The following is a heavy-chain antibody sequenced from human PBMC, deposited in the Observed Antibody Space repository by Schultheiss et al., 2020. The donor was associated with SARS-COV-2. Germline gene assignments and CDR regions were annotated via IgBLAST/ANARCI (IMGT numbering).Heavy chain of an antibody. J-gene: IGHJ4*02. CDR3: ATEVPAAIARDY. CDR2: INHSGST. D-gene: IGHD2-2*02. Sequence: SETLSLTCTVSGGSISSYYWSWIRQPPGKGLEWIGEINHSGSTYYNPSLKSRVTISVDRSKNQFSLKLSSVTAADTAVYYCATEVPAAIARDYWGQGTLVTVSS. CDR1: GGSISSYY. V-gene: IGHV4-59*12.